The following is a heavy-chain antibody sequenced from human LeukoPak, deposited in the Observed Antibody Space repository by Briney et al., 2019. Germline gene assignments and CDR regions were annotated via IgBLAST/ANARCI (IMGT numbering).Heavy chain of an antibody. D-gene: IGHD4-17*01. CDR1: GFTFSSYG. Sequence: PGGSLRLSCAASGFTFSSYGMHWVRQAPGKGLEWVAFIRYDGSNKYYAGSVKGRFTISRDNSKNTLYLQMNSLRAEDTAVYYCAKDLMTTVTTKFDPWGQGTLVTVSS. J-gene: IGHJ5*02. V-gene: IGHV3-30*02. CDR2: IRYDGSNK. CDR3: AKDLMTTVTTKFDP.